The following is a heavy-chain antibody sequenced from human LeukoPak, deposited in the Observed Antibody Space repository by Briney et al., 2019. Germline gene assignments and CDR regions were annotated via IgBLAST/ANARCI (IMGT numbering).Heavy chain of an antibody. CDR2: IIPIFGTA. J-gene: IGHJ4*02. CDR3: ARGFMVRGVIEYDY. V-gene: IGHV1-69*13. D-gene: IGHD3-10*01. CDR1: GGTFSSYA. Sequence: SVKVSCKASGGTFSSYAISWVRQAPGQGLEWMGGIIPIFGTANYAQKFQGRVTITADESTSTAYVELSSLRSEDTAVYYCARGFMVRGVIEYDYWGQGTLVTVSS.